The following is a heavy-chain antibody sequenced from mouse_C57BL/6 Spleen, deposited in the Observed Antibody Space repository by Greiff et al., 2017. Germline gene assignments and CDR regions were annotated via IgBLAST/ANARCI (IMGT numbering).Heavy chain of an antibody. J-gene: IGHJ3*01. D-gene: IGHD2-1*01. CDR1: GYAFSSSW. V-gene: IGHV1-82*01. CDR3: AREGYYGNYGGGY. Sequence: QVQLQQSGPELVKPGASVKISCKASGYAFSSSWMNWVKQRPGKGLEWIGRIYPGDGDTNYNGKFKGKATLTADKSSSTAYMQLISLTSEDSAVYFCAREGYYGNYGGGYWGQGALVTVSA. CDR2: IYPGDGDT.